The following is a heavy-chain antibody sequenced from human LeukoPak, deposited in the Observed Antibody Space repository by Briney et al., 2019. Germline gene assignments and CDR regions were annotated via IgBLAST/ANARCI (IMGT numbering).Heavy chain of an antibody. J-gene: IGHJ6*04. CDR1: GGSFSGYY. Sequence: PSGTLSLTCAVYGGSFSGYYWSWIRQPPGKGLEWIGEINHSGSTNYNPSLKSRVTISVDTSKNQFSLKLSSVTAADTAVYYCARVYGSGRYYYYGMDVWGKGTTVTVSS. V-gene: IGHV4-34*01. D-gene: IGHD3-10*01. CDR3: ARVYGSGRYYYYGMDV. CDR2: INHSGST.